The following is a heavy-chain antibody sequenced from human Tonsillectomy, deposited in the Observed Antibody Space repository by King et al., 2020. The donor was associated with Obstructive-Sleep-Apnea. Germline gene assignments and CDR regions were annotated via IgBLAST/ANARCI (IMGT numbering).Heavy chain of an antibody. CDR2: IIPMFGTA. CDR3: ARRRGGTGTTSFAYYYYGMDV. V-gene: IGHV1-69*01. Sequence: VQLVESGAEVNKPGSSVKVSCKASGGTFSSYAISWVRQAPGQGLEWMGGIIPMFGTANYAQKFQGRLTITADESTSTAYMELSSLISEDTAVYYCARRRGGTGTTSFAYYYYGMDVWGQGTTVTVSS. CDR1: GGTFSSYA. D-gene: IGHD1-7*01. J-gene: IGHJ6*02.